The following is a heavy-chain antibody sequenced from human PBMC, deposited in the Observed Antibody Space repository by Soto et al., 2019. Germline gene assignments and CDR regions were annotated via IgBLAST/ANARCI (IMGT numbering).Heavy chain of an antibody. CDR3: ARIQPGYCSSTSCFHFNY. CDR1: GGSISSYY. D-gene: IGHD2-2*01. CDR2: IYYSGST. J-gene: IGHJ4*02. Sequence: SETLSLTCTVSGGSISSYYWSWIRQPPGKGLEWIGYIYYSGSTNYNPSLKSRVTISVDTSKNQFSLKLSSVTAADTAVYYCARIQPGYCSSTSCFHFNYWGQGTLVTVSS. V-gene: IGHV4-59*01.